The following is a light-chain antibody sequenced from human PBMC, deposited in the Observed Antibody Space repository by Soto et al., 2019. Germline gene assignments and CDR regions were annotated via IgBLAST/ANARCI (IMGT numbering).Light chain of an antibody. CDR2: AAS. J-gene: IGKJ1*01. V-gene: IGKV1-39*01. CDR1: QSISSY. CDR3: QQSYSAPWT. Sequence: DIQMTQSPSSLSASVGDRVTITCRASQSISSYLSWYQQKPGRAPKLLIYAASSLQSGVSSRFSGSGSGTEFILTISSLQPEDFATYYCQQSYSAPWTFGPGTKVDIK.